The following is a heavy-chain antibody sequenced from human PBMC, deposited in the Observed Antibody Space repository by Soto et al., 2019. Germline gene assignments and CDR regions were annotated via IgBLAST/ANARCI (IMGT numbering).Heavy chain of an antibody. Sequence: GGSLRLSCAASGFTFSSYSMNWVRQAPGKGLEWVSYISSSSSTIYYADSVKGRFTISRDNAKNSLYLQMNRLRAEDTAVYYCAPSRIQQWLGNFFDYWAQGPL. CDR1: GFTFSSYS. D-gene: IGHD5-18*01. CDR2: ISSSSSTI. CDR3: APSRIQQWLGNFFDY. V-gene: IGHV3-48*01. J-gene: IGHJ4*02.